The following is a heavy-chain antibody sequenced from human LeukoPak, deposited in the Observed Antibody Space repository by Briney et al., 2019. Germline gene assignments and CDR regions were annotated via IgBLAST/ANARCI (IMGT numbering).Heavy chain of an antibody. CDR3: ARIAAATDYYYYGMDV. J-gene: IGHJ6*02. Sequence: GESLKISCKGSGYSFTDYRIGWVRQMAGKGLEWMGIIYPRDSYTNYSPSFQGHVTISADKSISTAYLQWSSLKASDTAMCYCARIAAATDYYYYGMDVWGQGTTVTVSS. CDR2: IYPRDSYT. V-gene: IGHV5-10-1*01. D-gene: IGHD6-13*01. CDR1: GYSFTDYR.